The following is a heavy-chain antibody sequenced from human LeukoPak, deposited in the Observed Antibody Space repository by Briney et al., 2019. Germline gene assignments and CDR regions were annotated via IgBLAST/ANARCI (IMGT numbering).Heavy chain of an antibody. CDR2: ISGYNGNT. CDR3: ARTKSTTMIVVPDY. D-gene: IGHD3-22*01. Sequence: ASVKVSCKASGYTFSNYGISWVRQAPGQGLEWMGWISGYNGNTNYAQKVQGRVTMTTDTSTRTAYMELRNLRSDDTAVYYCARTKSTTMIVVPDYWGQGTLVTVSS. V-gene: IGHV1-18*01. CDR1: GYTFSNYG. J-gene: IGHJ4*02.